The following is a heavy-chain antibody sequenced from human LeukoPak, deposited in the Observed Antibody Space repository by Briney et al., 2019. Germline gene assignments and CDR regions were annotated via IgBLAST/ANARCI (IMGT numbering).Heavy chain of an antibody. CDR1: GYTFTGYY. CDR2: INPNSGGT. J-gene: IGHJ6*02. D-gene: IGHD3-22*01. V-gene: IGHV1-2*04. CDR3: ARDGPYYYDSSGYDYYYYGMDV. Sequence: GASVKVSCKASGYTFTGYYMHWVRQAPGQGLEWMGWINPNSGGTNYAQKFQGWVTMTRDTSISTAYMELSRLRSDDTAVYYCARDGPYYYDSSGYDYYYYGMDVWGQGTTVTVSS.